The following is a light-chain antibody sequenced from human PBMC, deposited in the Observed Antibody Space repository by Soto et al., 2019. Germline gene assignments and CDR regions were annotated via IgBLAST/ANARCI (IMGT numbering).Light chain of an antibody. CDR3: QEYHSFSVT. V-gene: IGKV1-5*03. CDR1: ERISSW. J-gene: IGKJ1*01. Sequence: DIQMTQSPSTLSASVGDRITITCRASERISSWLAWYQQKPGRAPKLLIYRASTLQSGVPSRFSGSGSGTEFTLTISSLQPDDFATYYCQEYHSFSVTFGQGTKVDI. CDR2: RAS.